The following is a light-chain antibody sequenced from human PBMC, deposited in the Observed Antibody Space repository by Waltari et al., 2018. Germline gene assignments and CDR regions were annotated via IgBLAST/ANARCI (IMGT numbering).Light chain of an antibody. V-gene: IGKV3-11*01. Sequence: EIVLTQSPATLSLSPGDRATLSCRASLSVSSYLAWYQQKPGQTPRRLIYDASNRATGIPARFSGSGSGTDFTLTISSLEPEDFAVYYCQHRSNWPRTFGQGTRLEIK. J-gene: IGKJ5*01. CDR1: LSVSSY. CDR3: QHRSNWPRT. CDR2: DAS.